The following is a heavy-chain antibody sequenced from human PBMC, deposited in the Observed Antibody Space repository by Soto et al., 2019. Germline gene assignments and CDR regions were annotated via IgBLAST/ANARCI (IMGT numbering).Heavy chain of an antibody. D-gene: IGHD2-21*02. CDR1: GGSISSGGYY. CDR3: ARLYGGNSLLFDY. J-gene: IGHJ4*02. V-gene: IGHV4-31*03. CDR2: IYYSGST. Sequence: SETLSLTCTVSGGSISSGGYYWSWIRQHPGKGLEWIGYIYYSGSTYYNPSLKSRVTISVDTSKNQFSLKLSSVTAADTAVYYCARLYGGNSLLFDYWGQGTLVTVSS.